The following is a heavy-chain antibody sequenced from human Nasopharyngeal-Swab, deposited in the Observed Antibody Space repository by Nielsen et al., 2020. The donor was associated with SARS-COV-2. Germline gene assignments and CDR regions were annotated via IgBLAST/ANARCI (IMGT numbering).Heavy chain of an antibody. CDR2: ISGRGSYV. CDR3: ARIAGRGSIYYYYMDV. D-gene: IGHD1-26*01. J-gene: IGHJ6*03. V-gene: IGHV3-21*01. CDR1: GFTFNRYS. Sequence: GESLKISCAGSGFTFNRYSMIWVRQVPGEGLDWVSSISGRGSYVYYADSVKGRFTISKDSAKNSLHLQMNSLRADDTAVYFCARIAGRGSIYYYYMDVWGTGTTVTVSS.